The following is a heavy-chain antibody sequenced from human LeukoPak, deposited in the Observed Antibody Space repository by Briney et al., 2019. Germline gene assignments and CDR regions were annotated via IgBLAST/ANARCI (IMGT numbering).Heavy chain of an antibody. V-gene: IGHV1-3*01. D-gene: IGHD3-10*01. CDR3: ARGILWFGELLSLGY. CDR2: INAGNGNT. Sequence: GASVKVSCKASGYTFTNYAMHWVRQAPGQRLEWMGWINAGNGNTKYSQKFQDRVTITRDTSASTAYMELSSLKSEDTAVYYCARGILWFGELLSLGYWGQGTLVTVSS. CDR1: GYTFTNYA. J-gene: IGHJ4*02.